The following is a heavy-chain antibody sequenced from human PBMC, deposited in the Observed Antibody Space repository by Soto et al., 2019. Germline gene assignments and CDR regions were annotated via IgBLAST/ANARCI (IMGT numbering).Heavy chain of an antibody. V-gene: IGHV3-9*01. CDR3: VKDESINWYSGHFRH. Sequence: EVQLVESGGGLVQPGRSLRLSCAASGFTFDDYAMHWVRQVPGKGLEWVSGINWNSGSIGYADSVKGRFAISRDNATISLHLQMNSLRAEDTAFYYCVKDESINWYSGHFRHWGQGTLVTVSS. D-gene: IGHD6-13*01. J-gene: IGHJ1*01. CDR1: GFTFDDYA. CDR2: INWNSGSI.